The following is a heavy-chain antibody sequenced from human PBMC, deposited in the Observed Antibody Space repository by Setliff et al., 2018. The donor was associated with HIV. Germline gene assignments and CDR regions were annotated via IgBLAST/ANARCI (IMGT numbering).Heavy chain of an antibody. CDR3: TRSNWGSTPDFDY. J-gene: IGHJ4*02. CDR1: GFTFSSYA. CDR2: ISYDGSDK. D-gene: IGHD7-27*01. Sequence: PGGSLRLSCSASGFTFSSYAMHWVRQAPGKGLEWVAAISYDGSDKFYADSVKGRFTISRDNSKSIAYLQMNSLKTEDAAVYYCTRSNWGSTPDFDYWGQGTMVTVSS. V-gene: IGHV3-30*04.